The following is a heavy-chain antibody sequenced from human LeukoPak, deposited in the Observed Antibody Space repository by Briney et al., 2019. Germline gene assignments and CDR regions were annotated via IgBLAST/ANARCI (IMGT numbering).Heavy chain of an antibody. CDR2: TYYRSKWYN. Sequence: SQTLSLTCAISGDSVSSNSAAWNWIRQSPSRGLEWLGRTYYRSKWYNDYAVSVKSRITINPDTSKNQFSLKLSSVTAAGTAVYYCASSEASYYYDSSQVLPCWYWGQGTLVTVSS. D-gene: IGHD3-22*01. CDR3: ASSEASYYYDSSQVLPCWY. V-gene: IGHV6-1*01. J-gene: IGHJ4*02. CDR1: GDSVSSNSAA.